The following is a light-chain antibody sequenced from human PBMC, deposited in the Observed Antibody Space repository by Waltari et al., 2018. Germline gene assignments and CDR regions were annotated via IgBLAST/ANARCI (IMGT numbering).Light chain of an antibody. CDR1: QSVLSNSDNKNY. J-gene: IGKJ1*01. V-gene: IGKV4-1*01. Sequence: DIVMTQSPDSLAVSLGERAIINCKSSQSVLSNSDNKNYLSWHQQRPGQPPKLLISWASPRESGVPDRFSGSGSGTDFTLTISSLQAEDVAVYFCQQHYGAPLTFGQGTKVEIK. CDR2: WAS. CDR3: QQHYGAPLT.